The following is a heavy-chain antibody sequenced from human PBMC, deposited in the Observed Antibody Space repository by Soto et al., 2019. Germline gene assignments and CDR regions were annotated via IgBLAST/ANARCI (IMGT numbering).Heavy chain of an antibody. CDR2: IYYSGST. J-gene: IGHJ4*02. D-gene: IGHD1-26*01. V-gene: IGHV4-61*08. CDR1: GGSISSGGYY. Sequence: PSETLSLTCTVSGGSISSGGYYWSWIRQPPGKGLEWIGYIYYSGSTNYNPSLKSRVTISVDTSKNQFSLKLSSVTAADTAVYYCARTMVGARAGYFDYWGRGALVTVSS. CDR3: ARTMVGARAGYFDY.